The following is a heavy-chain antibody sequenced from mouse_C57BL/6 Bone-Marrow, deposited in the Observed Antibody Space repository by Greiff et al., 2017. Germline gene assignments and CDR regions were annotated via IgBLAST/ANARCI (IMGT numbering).Heavy chain of an antibody. Sequence: VQLQQPGAELVMPGASVKLSCKASGYTFTSYWMHWVKQRPGQGLEWIGEIDPSDSNTNYNQKFKGKSTLTVDKSSSTAYMQRSILTSEDSADYYCASSRLGHYFDYWGQGTTLTVSS. D-gene: IGHD4-1*01. CDR1: GYTFTSYW. J-gene: IGHJ2*01. CDR2: IDPSDSNT. V-gene: IGHV1-69*01. CDR3: ASSRLGHYFDY.